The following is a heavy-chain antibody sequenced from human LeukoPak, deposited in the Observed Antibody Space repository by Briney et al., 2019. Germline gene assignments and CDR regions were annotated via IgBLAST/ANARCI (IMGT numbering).Heavy chain of an antibody. V-gene: IGHV4-34*01. Sequence: PSETLSLTCAVYGGSFSGYYWSWIRQPPGKGLEWIGEINHSGSTNYNPSLKSRVTISVDTSKNRFSLKLSSVTAADTAVYYCARGPGYSSSWYPHFDYWGQGTLVTVSS. J-gene: IGHJ4*02. CDR1: GGSFSGYY. D-gene: IGHD6-13*01. CDR3: ARGPGYSSSWYPHFDY. CDR2: INHSGST.